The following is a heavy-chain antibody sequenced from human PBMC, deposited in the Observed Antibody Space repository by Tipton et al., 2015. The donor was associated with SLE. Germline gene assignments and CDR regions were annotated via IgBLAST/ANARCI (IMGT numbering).Heavy chain of an antibody. D-gene: IGHD2-21*02. J-gene: IGHJ4*02. V-gene: IGHV3-21*03. CDR3: ARGLRADFVDY. CDR1: GFTFTDYS. CDR2: ISSTAIYM. Sequence: GSLRLSCAASGFTFTDYSINWVRQAPGKGLEWVSSISSTAIYMFYADSLKGRFSISRDNDKNSVFLQMRSLRPEDTGVYYCARGLRADFVDYWGQGPLVTVSS.